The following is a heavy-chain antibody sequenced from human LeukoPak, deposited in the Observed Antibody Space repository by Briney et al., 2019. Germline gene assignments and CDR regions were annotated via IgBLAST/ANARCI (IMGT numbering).Heavy chain of an antibody. D-gene: IGHD2-15*01. CDR3: ARGYCSGRSCYYYYYYMDV. J-gene: IGHJ6*03. Sequence: ASVKVSCKASGYTFTSYDINWVRQATGQGLEWMGWMNPNSGNTGYAQKFQGRVTMTRNTSIGTAYMELSSLRSGDTALYYCARGYCSGRSCYYYYYYMDVWGKGTTVTVSS. V-gene: IGHV1-8*01. CDR2: MNPNSGNT. CDR1: GYTFTSYD.